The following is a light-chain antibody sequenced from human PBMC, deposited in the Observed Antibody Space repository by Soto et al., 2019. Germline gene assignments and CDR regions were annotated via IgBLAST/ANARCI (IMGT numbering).Light chain of an antibody. CDR2: YDS. J-gene: IGLJ2*01. CDR1: DIGSKN. Sequence: SYELTQPPSLSVAPGKTATITCGGNDIGSKNVHWYQQKPGQAPVLVIYYDSDRPSGIPERFSGSNSGNTATLTISRVEAGDEAEYYCQVWDSSTNHVVFGGGTKLTVL. CDR3: QVWDSSTNHVV. V-gene: IGLV3-21*01.